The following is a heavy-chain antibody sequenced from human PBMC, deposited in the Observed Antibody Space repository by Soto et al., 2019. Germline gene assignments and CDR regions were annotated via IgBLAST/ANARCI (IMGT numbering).Heavy chain of an antibody. CDR2: ISSSSSTI. J-gene: IGHJ4*02. D-gene: IGHD5-12*01. CDR1: GFTFSSYS. V-gene: IGHV3-48*01. Sequence: EVQLVESGGGLVQPGGSLRLPCAASGFTFSSYSMNWVRQAPGKGLEWVSYISSSSSTIYYADSVKGRFTISRDNAKNALYLQMNSLRAEDTAVYYCASQSSEWLLVASWGQGALVTFSS. CDR3: ASQSSEWLLVAS.